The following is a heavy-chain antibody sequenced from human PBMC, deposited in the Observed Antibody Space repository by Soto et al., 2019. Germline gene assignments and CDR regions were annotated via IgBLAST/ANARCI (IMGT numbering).Heavy chain of an antibody. D-gene: IGHD6-13*01. CDR1: GFTVSSNY. CDR2: IYSGGST. V-gene: IGHV3-53*04. CDR3: ARYSPLYSSSWYWYFDL. J-gene: IGHJ2*01. Sequence: EVQLVESGGGLVQPGGSLRLSCAASGFTVSSNYMSWVRQAPGKGLEWVSVIYSGGSTYYADSVKGRFTISRHNSKNTLYLQMNSLRAEDTAVYYCARYSPLYSSSWYWYFDLWGRDTLVTVSS.